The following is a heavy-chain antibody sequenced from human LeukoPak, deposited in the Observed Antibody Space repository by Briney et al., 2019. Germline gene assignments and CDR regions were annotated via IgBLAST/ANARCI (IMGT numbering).Heavy chain of an antibody. D-gene: IGHD5-24*01. CDR3: AKDKVGGYNYGGAFDI. V-gene: IGHV3-9*01. CDR1: GFTFDDYA. J-gene: IGHJ3*02. Sequence: GRSLRLSCAASGFTFDDYAMHWVRHAPGKGLEWVSGISWNSGSIGYVDSVKGRFTISRDNAKNSLYLQMNSLRAEDTALYYCAKDKVGGYNYGGAFDIWGQGTMVTVSS. CDR2: ISWNSGSI.